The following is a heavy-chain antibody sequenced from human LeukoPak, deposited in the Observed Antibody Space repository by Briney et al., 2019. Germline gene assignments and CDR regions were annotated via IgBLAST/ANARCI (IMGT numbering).Heavy chain of an antibody. Sequence: PSQTLSLTGTVSGGSISSGGYYWSWIRQHPGKGLEWIGYIYYSGSTYYNPSLKSRVTISVDTSKNQFSLKLSSVTAADTAVYYCARDALAYCGGDCFDYWGQGTLVTVSS. V-gene: IGHV4-31*03. CDR3: ARDALAYCGGDCFDY. D-gene: IGHD2-21*01. J-gene: IGHJ4*02. CDR2: IYYSGST. CDR1: GGSISSGGYY.